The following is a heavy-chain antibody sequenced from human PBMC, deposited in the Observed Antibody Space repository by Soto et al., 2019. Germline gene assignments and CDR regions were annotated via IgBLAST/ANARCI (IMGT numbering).Heavy chain of an antibody. Sequence: QVQLQESGPGLVKPSQTLSLTCTVSGGSISSGDYYWSWIRQPPGKCLEWIGYIYYSGSTYYNPSRKSRVTISVDTSKNQFSLKLRSVTAADTAVYYCARAPRGLLGYCTNGVCYSIDYWGQGTLVTVSS. V-gene: IGHV4-30-4*01. CDR1: GGSISSGDYY. CDR2: IYYSGST. CDR3: ARAPRGLLGYCTNGVCYSIDY. J-gene: IGHJ4*02. D-gene: IGHD2-8*01.